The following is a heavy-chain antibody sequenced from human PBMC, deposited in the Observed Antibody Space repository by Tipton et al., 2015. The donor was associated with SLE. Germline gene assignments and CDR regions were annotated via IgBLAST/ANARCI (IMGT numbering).Heavy chain of an antibody. D-gene: IGHD2/OR15-2a*01. Sequence: SLRLSCAASGFTFTTYAMSWVRQAPGKGLEGVSTISGGGGNTYYADSVKGRFTISRDNSNNTVYLQMYSLRAEDTALYYCAKGGGTYYLFHHWGQGTLVTVSS. V-gene: IGHV3-23*01. CDR1: GFTFTTYA. CDR2: ISGGGGNT. CDR3: AKGGGTYYLFHH. J-gene: IGHJ1*01.